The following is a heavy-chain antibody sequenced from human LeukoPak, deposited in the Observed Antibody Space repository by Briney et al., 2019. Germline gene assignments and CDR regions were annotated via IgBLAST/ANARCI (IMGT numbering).Heavy chain of an antibody. V-gene: IGHV4-59*01. J-gene: IGHJ4*02. CDR3: ASEIIAAAGVDF. CDR2: MYYTGST. Sequence: SETLSLTCTVSGGSISSYYWSRIRQPPGKGLEWIGYMYYTGSTSYNPSLKSRVTISVDTSKSQFSLKLTSVTAADTAVYYCASEIIAAAGVDFWGQGALVTVSS. D-gene: IGHD6-13*01. CDR1: GGSISSYY.